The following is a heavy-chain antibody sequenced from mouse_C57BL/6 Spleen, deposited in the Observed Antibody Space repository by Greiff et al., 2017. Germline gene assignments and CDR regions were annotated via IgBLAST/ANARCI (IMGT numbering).Heavy chain of an antibody. CDR1: GYTFTDYY. CDR3: ARSTVVADWYFDV. V-gene: IGHV1-19*01. D-gene: IGHD1-1*01. Sequence: VQLQQSGPVLVKPGASVKMSCKASGYTFTDYYMNWVKQSHGKSLEWIGVINPYNGGTSYNQEFKGKATLTVDKSSSTAYMELNSLTSEDSAVYYCARSTVVADWYFDVWGTGTTVTVSS. J-gene: IGHJ1*03. CDR2: INPYNGGT.